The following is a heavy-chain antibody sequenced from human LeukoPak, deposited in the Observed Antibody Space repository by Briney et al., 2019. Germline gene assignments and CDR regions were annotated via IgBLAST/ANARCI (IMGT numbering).Heavy chain of an antibody. Sequence: GGSLRLSCVASGFTVSSNYMTWVRQAPGKGLEWVSIIYTGGNTDYADSVRGRFTISRDNSKNTLYLQMNSLRGEDTAVYYCAKSGCWSQGTLVTVSS. CDR1: GFTVSSNY. CDR3: AKSGC. J-gene: IGHJ4*02. V-gene: IGHV3-53*01. CDR2: IYTGGNT.